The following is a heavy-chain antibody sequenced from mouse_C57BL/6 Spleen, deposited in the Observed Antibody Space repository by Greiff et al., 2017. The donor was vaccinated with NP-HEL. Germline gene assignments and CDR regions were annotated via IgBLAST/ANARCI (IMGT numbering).Heavy chain of an antibody. CDR3: AREETDQGPYAY. CDR1: GYAFSSYW. D-gene: IGHD3-2*02. Sequence: QVHVKQSGAELVKPGASVKISCKASGYAFSSYWMNWVKQRPGKGLEWIGQIYPGAGDTNYNGKFTGKATLTADKSSSTAYMQLSSLTSEESAVYFCAREETDQGPYAYWGQGTLVTVAA. J-gene: IGHJ3*01. CDR2: IYPGAGDT. V-gene: IGHV1-80*01.